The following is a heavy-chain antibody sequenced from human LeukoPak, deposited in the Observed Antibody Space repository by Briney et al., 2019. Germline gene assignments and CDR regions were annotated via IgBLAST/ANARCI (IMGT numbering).Heavy chain of an antibody. J-gene: IGHJ6*02. V-gene: IGHV4-38-2*02. CDR3: ARDRLTRYSSSWYDV. Sequence: PSETLSLTCTVSGYSISSGYYWGWIRQPPGKGLEWIGSIYHSGSTYYNPSLKSRVTISVDTSKNQFSLKLSSVTAADTAVYYCARDRLTRYSSSWYDVWGQGTMVTVSS. CDR1: GYSISSGYY. CDR2: IYHSGST. D-gene: IGHD6-13*01.